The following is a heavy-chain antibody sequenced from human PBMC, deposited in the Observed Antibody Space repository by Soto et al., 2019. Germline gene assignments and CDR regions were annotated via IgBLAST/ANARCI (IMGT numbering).Heavy chain of an antibody. J-gene: IGHJ5*02. V-gene: IGHV1-69*02. CDR3: ARGGIDVVVPAAETPDDNWFDP. CDR2: IIPILGIA. D-gene: IGHD2-2*01. Sequence: QVQLVQSGAEVKKPGSSVKVSCKASGGTFSSYTISWVRQAPGQGLEWMGRIIPILGIANYAQKFQGRVTITADKSTSTAYMELSSLRSEDTAVYYCARGGIDVVVPAAETPDDNWFDPWGQGTLVTVSS. CDR1: GGTFSSYT.